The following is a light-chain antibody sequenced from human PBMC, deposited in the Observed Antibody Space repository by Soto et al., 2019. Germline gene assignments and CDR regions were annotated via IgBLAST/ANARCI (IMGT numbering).Light chain of an antibody. J-gene: IGLJ3*02. CDR1: NIGSKS. V-gene: IGLV3-21*02. CDR2: DDR. Sequence: SYELTQPPSVSVAPGQTARITCGGNNIGSKSVHWYQQRPGQAPVLVVYDDRDRPSGITERFSGSNSGNTATLTISRVEAGDEADYYCQVWDGSSDQVFGGGTKLTVL. CDR3: QVWDGSSDQV.